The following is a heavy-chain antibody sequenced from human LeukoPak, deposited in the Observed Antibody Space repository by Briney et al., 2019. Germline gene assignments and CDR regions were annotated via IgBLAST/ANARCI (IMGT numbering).Heavy chain of an antibody. V-gene: IGHV3-7*01. CDR2: IKQDGSEK. D-gene: IGHD2-2*01. CDR3: ATYSSRNAREFQS. J-gene: IGHJ1*01. Sequence: PGGSLRLSCAASGFTFSSYWMSWVRQAPGKGLEWVANIKQDGSEKYYVDSVKGRFTISRDNAKNSLYLQMNSLRAEDTAVYYCATYSSRNAREFQSWGQGTLVTVSS. CDR1: GFTFSSYW.